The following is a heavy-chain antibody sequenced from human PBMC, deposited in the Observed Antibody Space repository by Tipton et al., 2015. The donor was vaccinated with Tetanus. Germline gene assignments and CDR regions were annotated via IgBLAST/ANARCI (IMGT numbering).Heavy chain of an antibody. V-gene: IGHV4-59*07. D-gene: IGHD2-8*01. CDR2: VYSSGST. CDR1: SGSIRSYY. J-gene: IGHJ4*02. CDR3: ARGMVSWGIFPY. Sequence: TLSLTCTVSSGSIRSYYWSWIRQPPGTGLEWIGYVYSSGSTNYNPSLKSRVTISVDTSKNQFSLKLSSVTAADTAVYYCARGMVSWGIFPYWGQGTLVTVSS.